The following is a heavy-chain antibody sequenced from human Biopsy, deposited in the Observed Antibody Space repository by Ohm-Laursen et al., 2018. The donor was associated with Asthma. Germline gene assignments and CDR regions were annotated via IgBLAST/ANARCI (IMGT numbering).Heavy chain of an antibody. Sequence: SLRLSCAASGFIFSNYGMHWVRQAPGKGLEWVAVISYDGSNKYYADSVKGRFTVSRDNSKSTLYLQMNSLRAEDTAVYFCARPYYSDRGGYYGYWGQGTLVTVSS. V-gene: IGHV3-30*03. CDR2: ISYDGSNK. J-gene: IGHJ4*02. CDR1: GFIFSNYG. D-gene: IGHD3-22*01. CDR3: ARPYYSDRGGYYGY.